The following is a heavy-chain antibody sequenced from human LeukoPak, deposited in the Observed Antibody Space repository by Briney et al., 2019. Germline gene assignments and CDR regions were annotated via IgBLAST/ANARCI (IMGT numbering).Heavy chain of an antibody. Sequence: GGSLRLSCAVSGITLSNYGMSWVRQAPGKGLEWVAGISGSGGRTSYADSVKGRFTISRDNPKNTLYLQMNSLRVQDTAVYYCARDGFDWGQGALVTVSS. CDR3: ARDGFD. V-gene: IGHV3-23*01. D-gene: IGHD5-12*01. CDR1: GITLSNYG. J-gene: IGHJ4*02. CDR2: ISGSGGRT.